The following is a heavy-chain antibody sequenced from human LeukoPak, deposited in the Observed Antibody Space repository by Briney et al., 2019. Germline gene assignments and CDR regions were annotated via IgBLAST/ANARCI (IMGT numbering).Heavy chain of an antibody. CDR3: ARPYRSGSYVAFDI. D-gene: IGHD1-26*01. CDR1: GGSITSSTYY. J-gene: IGHJ3*02. Sequence: SETLSLTCAVSGGSITSSTYYWGWIRQPPGKGLEWVGSIYSSERTSYNPSLKSRVTISIDTSKNQFSLKLSSVTAADTAVYYCARPYRSGSYVAFDIWGQGITVTVSS. CDR2: IYSSERT. V-gene: IGHV4-39*01.